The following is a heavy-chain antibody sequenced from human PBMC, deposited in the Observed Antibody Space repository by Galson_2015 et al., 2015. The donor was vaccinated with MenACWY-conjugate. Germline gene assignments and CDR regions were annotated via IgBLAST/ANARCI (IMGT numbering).Heavy chain of an antibody. V-gene: IGHV3-7*03. Sequence: SLRLSCAVSGFTFSSYWMSWVRQAPGKGLEWVANIKQDGREKNYVDSVKGRFTISRDNAGNSVYLQMDSLRVEDTAVYYCARDTRGHFGYWGQGTLVTVSS. CDR3: ARDTRGHFGY. CDR2: IKQDGREK. CDR1: GFTFSSYW. J-gene: IGHJ4*02.